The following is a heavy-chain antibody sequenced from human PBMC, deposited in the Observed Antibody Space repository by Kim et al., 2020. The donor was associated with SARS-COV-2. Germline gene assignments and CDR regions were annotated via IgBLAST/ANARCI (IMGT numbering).Heavy chain of an antibody. D-gene: IGHD4-17*01. Sequence: YAQKFQGRVTMTSETSTSTVYMELSSLRSEDTAVYYCARAWGTVTPIGYWGQGTLVTVSS. J-gene: IGHJ4*02. V-gene: IGHV1-46*01. CDR3: ARAWGTVTPIGY.